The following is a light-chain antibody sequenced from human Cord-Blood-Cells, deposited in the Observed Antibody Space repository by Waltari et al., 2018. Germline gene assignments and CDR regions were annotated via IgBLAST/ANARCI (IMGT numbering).Light chain of an antibody. CDR2: EVS. V-gene: IGLV2-14*01. CDR1: SSDVGGYNY. J-gene: IGLJ3*02. CDR3: SSYTSSSTWV. Sequence: LTQPASVSGSPGQSITISCTGTSSDVGGYNYVSWYQQHPGKAPKLMIYEVSNRPPGVSNRSSGSKSGNTASLTISGLQAEDEADYYCSSYTSSSTWVFGGGTKLTVL.